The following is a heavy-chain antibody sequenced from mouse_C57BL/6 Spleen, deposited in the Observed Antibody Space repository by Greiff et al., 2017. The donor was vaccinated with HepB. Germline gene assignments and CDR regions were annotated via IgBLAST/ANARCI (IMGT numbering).Heavy chain of an antibody. Sequence: VQLQQSGPELVKPGASVKIPCKASGYTFTDYNMDWVKQSHGKSLEWIGDINPNNGGTIYNQKFKGKATLTVDKSSSTAYMELRSLTSEDTAVYYCARLITTVVAFDYWGQGTTLTVSS. CDR2: INPNNGGT. J-gene: IGHJ2*01. D-gene: IGHD1-1*01. V-gene: IGHV1-18*01. CDR1: GYTFTDYN. CDR3: ARLITTVVAFDY.